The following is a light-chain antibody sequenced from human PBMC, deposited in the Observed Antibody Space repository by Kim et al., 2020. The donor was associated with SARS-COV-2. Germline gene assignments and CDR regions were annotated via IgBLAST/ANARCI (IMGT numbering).Light chain of an antibody. CDR3: QQYNNWPPRT. CDR2: GAS. CDR1: QSVRSN. J-gene: IGKJ2*01. V-gene: IGKV3-15*01. Sequence: EIVMTQSPATLSVSPGERATLSCRASQSVRSNLAWYQQKPGQAPRLLIYGASTRATGIPARFSGSGSGTEFTLTISSLQSEDFAVYYCQQYNNWPPRTFGQGTKLEI.